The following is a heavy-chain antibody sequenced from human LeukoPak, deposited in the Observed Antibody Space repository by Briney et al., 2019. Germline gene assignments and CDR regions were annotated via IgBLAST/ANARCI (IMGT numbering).Heavy chain of an antibody. CDR2: IYYSGST. CDR1: GGSISSSSYY. CDR3: ARWWYYYDSSGYYSENWFDP. J-gene: IGHJ5*02. D-gene: IGHD3-22*01. Sequence: SETLSLTCTVSGGSISSSSYYWGWIRQPPGKGLEWIGSIYYSGSTYYNPSLKSRVTISVDTSKNQFSLKLSSVTAADTAVYYCARWWYYYDSSGYYSENWFDPWGQGTLVTVSS. V-gene: IGHV4-39*01.